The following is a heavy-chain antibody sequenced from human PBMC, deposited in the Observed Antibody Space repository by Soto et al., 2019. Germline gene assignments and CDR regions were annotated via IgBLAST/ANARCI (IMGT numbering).Heavy chain of an antibody. CDR3: ARTRIVRSHTTCYFHS. V-gene: IGHV3-23*01. J-gene: IGHJ4*02. D-gene: IGHD1-26*01. CDR2: ISGSGGST. Sequence: EVQLLESGGGLVQPGGSLRLSCAASGFTFRSYAMSWVRQAPGKGLEWVSAISGSGGSTYYAHSAQGRFTISRGNSKHTLYLQMNSLRAEDTAVYHRARTRIVRSHTTCYFHSWWQGTLVTVSS. CDR1: GFTFRSYA.